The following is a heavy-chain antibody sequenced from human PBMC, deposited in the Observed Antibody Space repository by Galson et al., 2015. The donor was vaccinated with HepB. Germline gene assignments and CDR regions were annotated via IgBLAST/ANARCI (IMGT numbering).Heavy chain of an antibody. J-gene: IGHJ5*02. CDR1: GYSFSTYS. CDR2: ISGYNHKT. CDR3: ARGALVLSVGGTQNNLFDP. D-gene: IGHD2-15*01. Sequence: SVKVSGKASGYSFSTYSITWVRQAPRQGLEWMGWISGYNHKTKYAQKLQGRVTMTTDTSTSTAYMEFGGLRSDDTAVYYCARGALVLSVGGTQNNLFDPWCPGTLVTVSS. V-gene: IGHV1-18*01.